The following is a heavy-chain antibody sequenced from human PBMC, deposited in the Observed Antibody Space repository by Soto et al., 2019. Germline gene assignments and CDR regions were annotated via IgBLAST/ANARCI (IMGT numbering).Heavy chain of an antibody. CDR3: AREGPNADSSGYYNDAFDI. D-gene: IGHD3-22*01. V-gene: IGHV1-2*04. CDR2: INPNSGGT. CDR1: GYTFTGYY. J-gene: IGHJ3*02. Sequence: ASVKVSCKASGYTFTGYYMHWVRQAPGQGLEWMGWINPNSGGTNYAQKFQGWVTMTRDTSISTAYMELSRLRSDDTAVYYCAREGPNADSSGYYNDAFDIWGQGTMVNVSS.